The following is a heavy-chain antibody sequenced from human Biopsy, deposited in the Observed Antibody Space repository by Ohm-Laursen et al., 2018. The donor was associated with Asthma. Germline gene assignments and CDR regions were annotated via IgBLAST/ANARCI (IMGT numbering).Heavy chain of an antibody. CDR1: GASIKTDDHY. CDR2: IHYSGST. J-gene: IGHJ5*02. V-gene: IGHV4-30-4*01. D-gene: IGHD6-19*01. Sequence: TLSLTCSVSGASIKTDDHYWSWLRQPPGKGLEWFGFIHYSGSTSYNPSLKGGVTISVDTSKNQFSLKLSSVTAADTAVYYCARASVAASSNWFDPWGQGTLVAVSS. CDR3: ARASVAASSNWFDP.